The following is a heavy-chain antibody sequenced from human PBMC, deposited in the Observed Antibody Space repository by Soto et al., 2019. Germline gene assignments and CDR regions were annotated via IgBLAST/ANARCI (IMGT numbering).Heavy chain of an antibody. Sequence: ASVKVSCKASGYTFTSYDINWVRQATGQGLEWMGWMNPNSGNTGYAQKFQGRVTMTRNTSISTAYMELSSLRSEDTAVYYCARIYDFWSGYYLWGQGTLVTVSS. CDR1: GYTFTSYD. CDR3: ARIYDFWSGYYL. CDR2: MNPNSGNT. V-gene: IGHV1-8*01. D-gene: IGHD3-3*01. J-gene: IGHJ4*02.